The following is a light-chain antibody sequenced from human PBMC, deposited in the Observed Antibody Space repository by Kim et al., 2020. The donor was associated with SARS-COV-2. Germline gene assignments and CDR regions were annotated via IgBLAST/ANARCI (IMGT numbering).Light chain of an antibody. CDR1: RIMSNY. Sequence: AFVGDTVTITCRASRIMSNYVAWYQQKPGKAPELLIFGSSTLQRGVPSRFSGGGSGTEFTLTISSLQPEDFGTYYCQQLNNYPMTFGQGTRLEIK. CDR2: GSS. J-gene: IGKJ5*01. V-gene: IGKV1-9*01. CDR3: QQLNNYPMT.